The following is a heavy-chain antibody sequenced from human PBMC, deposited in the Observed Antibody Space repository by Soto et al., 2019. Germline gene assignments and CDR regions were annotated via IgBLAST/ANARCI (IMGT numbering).Heavy chain of an antibody. J-gene: IGHJ3*02. D-gene: IGHD6-6*01. CDR3: ARELDGGEKDAFDI. Sequence: SLSLTCTVSVGSISSGGYYWSWILQHPGRGLEWIGYIYYSGSTHYNPSLKSRVTISVDTSKNQFSLKLSSVTAADTAVYYCARELDGGEKDAFDIWGQGTMVT. CDR1: VGSISSGGYY. V-gene: IGHV4-31*03. CDR2: IYYSGST.